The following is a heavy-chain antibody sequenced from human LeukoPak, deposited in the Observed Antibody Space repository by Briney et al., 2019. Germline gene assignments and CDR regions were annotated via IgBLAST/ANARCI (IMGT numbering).Heavy chain of an antibody. Sequence: ASVKVSCKAAGGTFSSYAISWVRQAPGQGLEWMGGIIPIFGTANYAQKFQGRVTITADESTSTAYMELSSLRSEDTAVYYCARAPPREDCSGGSCYERYWGQGTLVTVSS. CDR3: ARAPPREDCSGGSCYERY. CDR1: GGTFSSYA. CDR2: IIPIFGTA. V-gene: IGHV1-69*13. D-gene: IGHD2-15*01. J-gene: IGHJ4*02.